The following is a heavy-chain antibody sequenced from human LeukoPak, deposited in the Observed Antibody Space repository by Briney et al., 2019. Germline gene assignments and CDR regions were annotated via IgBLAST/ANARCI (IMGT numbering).Heavy chain of an antibody. CDR3: ARARWQLVPYFDS. Sequence: GASVTVSCTASGYTFTDYYMHWVRQAPGQGLEWMGWINPNSGGTNFAQKFQGRVAMTRDTSISTAYLELGSLRSDDTAVYFCARARWQLVPYFDSWAQGTLVTVSP. CDR1: GYTFTDYY. J-gene: IGHJ4*02. D-gene: IGHD6-6*01. V-gene: IGHV1-2*02. CDR2: INPNSGGT.